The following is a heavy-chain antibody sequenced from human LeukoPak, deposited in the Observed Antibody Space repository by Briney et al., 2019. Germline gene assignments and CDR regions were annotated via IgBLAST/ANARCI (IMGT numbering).Heavy chain of an antibody. CDR3: ARVEAGDFDY. V-gene: IGHV1-18*01. D-gene: IGHD6-19*01. J-gene: IGHJ4*02. CDR1: GGTFSSYA. Sequence: GASVKVSCKASGGTFSSYAISWVRQAPGQGLEWMGWISAYNGNTNYAQKLQGRVTMTTDTSTSTAYMELRSLRSDDTAVYYCARVEAGDFDYWGQGTLVTVSS. CDR2: ISAYNGNT.